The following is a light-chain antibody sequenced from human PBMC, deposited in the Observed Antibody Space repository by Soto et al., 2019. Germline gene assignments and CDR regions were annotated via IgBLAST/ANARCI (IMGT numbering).Light chain of an antibody. CDR1: QNVRSSY. CDR2: AAS. J-gene: IGKJ4*01. V-gene: IGKV3-20*01. CDR3: QQYGDSIT. Sequence: ETVFTQSPGVLSLSPGERATLSCRASQNVRSSYLAWYQQKPGQAPRLLIYAASTRVTGIADRFSGSGSGTDFTLTISRLEAEDFAVYHCQQYGDSITFGGGTKVDIK.